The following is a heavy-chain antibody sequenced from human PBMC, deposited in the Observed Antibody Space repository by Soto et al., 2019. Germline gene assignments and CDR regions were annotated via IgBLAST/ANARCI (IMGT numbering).Heavy chain of an antibody. Sequence: QVHLVESGGGVVQPGGSLSLSCAASGFTFTSHGMHWVRHAPGKGLDWVAAISSTGSNKYYADSVKGRFTISRSDCTNTLYLEMKSLRVEDTAIYYCAKVSASTSGCYGSGLRTFDSWGQGTLVTVSS. J-gene: IGHJ4*02. V-gene: IGHV3-30*18. CDR3: AKVSASTSGCYGSGLRTFDS. CDR2: ISSTGSNK. D-gene: IGHD6-19*01. CDR1: GFTFTSHG.